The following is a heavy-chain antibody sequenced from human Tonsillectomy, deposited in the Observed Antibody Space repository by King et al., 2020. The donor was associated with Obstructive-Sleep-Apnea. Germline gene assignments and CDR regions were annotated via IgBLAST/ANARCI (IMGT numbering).Heavy chain of an antibody. CDR3: ARGGYSYYYYGMDV. D-gene: IGHD5-12*01. CDR2: INHSGST. J-gene: IGHJ6*02. V-gene: IGHV4-34*01. Sequence: VQLQQWGAGLFKPLETLSPTCAGYGGSFSGYYWSWVRQPPGKGLEWIGEINHSGSTHSNPSLKSRVTISVDTAKNQFSLKLSSVTAADTAVYYCARGGYSYYYYGMDVWGQGTTVTVSS. CDR1: GGSFSGYY.